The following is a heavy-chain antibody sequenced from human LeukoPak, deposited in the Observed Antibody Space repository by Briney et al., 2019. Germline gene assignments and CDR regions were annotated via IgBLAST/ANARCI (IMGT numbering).Heavy chain of an antibody. Sequence: PGGSLRLSCAASGFTFSSYSMNWVRQAPGKGLEWVSSISSSSSYIYYADSMKGRFTISRDSSKNTLDLLVNSLRAEDTAVYYCAAMGPIFWTAYWGQGTLVTVSS. J-gene: IGHJ4*02. CDR2: ISSSSSYI. V-gene: IGHV3-21*04. D-gene: IGHD3-9*01. CDR3: AAMGPIFWTAY. CDR1: GFTFSSYS.